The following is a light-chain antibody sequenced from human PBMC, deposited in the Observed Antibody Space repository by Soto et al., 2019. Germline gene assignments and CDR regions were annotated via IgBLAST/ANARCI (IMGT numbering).Light chain of an antibody. V-gene: IGKV1-5*03. CDR3: QQYNTYSPWT. CDR2: KTS. CDR1: QSISSW. Sequence: DIQMTQSPSTLSASVGDRVTITCRASQSISSWLAWYQQKPGRAPNLLIYKTSSLESGVPSRFSGSGSGTEFTLTISSRQPDDFATYYCQQYNTYSPWTFGPGTKVEIK. J-gene: IGKJ1*01.